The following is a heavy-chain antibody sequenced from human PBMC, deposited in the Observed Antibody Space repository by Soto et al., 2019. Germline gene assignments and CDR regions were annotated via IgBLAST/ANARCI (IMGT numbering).Heavy chain of an antibody. V-gene: IGHV4-59*01. D-gene: IGHD4-17*01. CDR1: GGSISSYY. J-gene: IGHJ4*02. CDR3: ASLVPPMTTVTKQTSREY. Sequence: SETLSLTCTVSGGSISSYYWSWIRQPPGKGLEWIGYIYYSGSTNYNPSLKSRVTISVDTSKNQFSLKLSSVTAADTAVYYCASLVPPMTTVTKQTSREYWGPGTLVTLSS. CDR2: IYYSGST.